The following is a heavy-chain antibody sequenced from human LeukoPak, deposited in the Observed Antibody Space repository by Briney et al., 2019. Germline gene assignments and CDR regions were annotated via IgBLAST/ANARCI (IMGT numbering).Heavy chain of an antibody. CDR2: INSDGSST. Sequence: PGGSLRLSCAASGFTFSSYWMHWVRQAPGKGLVWVSRINSDGSSTSYADSVKGRFTISRDNAKNTLYLQMNSLRAEDTAVYYCAREGSGSYYTFDYWGQGTLVTVSS. J-gene: IGHJ4*02. D-gene: IGHD1-26*01. CDR3: AREGSGSYYTFDY. CDR1: GFTFSSYW. V-gene: IGHV3-74*01.